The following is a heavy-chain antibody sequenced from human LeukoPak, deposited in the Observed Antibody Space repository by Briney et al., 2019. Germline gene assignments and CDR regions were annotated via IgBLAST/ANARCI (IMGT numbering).Heavy chain of an antibody. CDR1: GYTFTSYG. CDR2: ISAYNGNT. J-gene: IGHJ3*02. D-gene: IGHD3-3*01. Sequence: ASVKVSCKASGYTFTSYGISWVRQAPGQGLEWMGWISAYNGNTNYAQKLQGRVTMTTDTSTSTAYMELRSLRSDDTAVYYCAILPTYYDFWSGWPDAFDIWGQGTMVTVSS. V-gene: IGHV1-18*01. CDR3: AILPTYYDFWSGWPDAFDI.